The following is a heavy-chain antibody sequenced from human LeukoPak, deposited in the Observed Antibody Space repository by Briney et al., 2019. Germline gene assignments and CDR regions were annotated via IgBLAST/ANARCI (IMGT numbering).Heavy chain of an antibody. Sequence: GGSLRLSCAASGFAFSDYYMSWIRQAPGKGLEWVSYISSSGSTIYYADSVKGRFTISRDNAKNSLYLQMNSLRAEDTAVYYCGKDIVVVPAAMGRGVDYWGQGTLVTVSS. D-gene: IGHD2-2*01. J-gene: IGHJ4*02. CDR1: GFAFSDYY. CDR2: ISSSGSTI. V-gene: IGHV3-11*04. CDR3: GKDIVVVPAAMGRGVDY.